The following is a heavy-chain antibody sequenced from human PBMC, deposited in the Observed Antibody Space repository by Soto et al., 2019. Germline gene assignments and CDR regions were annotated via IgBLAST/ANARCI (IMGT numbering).Heavy chain of an antibody. V-gene: IGHV4-38-2*01. Sequence: PSETLSLTCAVSGYPISSGYYWGWIRQPPRKGLEWIGIIHHSGSTYYNPSLRSRITISVDTSKNQFSLKMPSVTAADTAVYYCARSSGYVPGGYWGQGILVTVSS. D-gene: IGHD5-12*01. CDR1: GYPISSGYY. CDR3: ARSSGYVPGGY. CDR2: IHHSGST. J-gene: IGHJ4*02.